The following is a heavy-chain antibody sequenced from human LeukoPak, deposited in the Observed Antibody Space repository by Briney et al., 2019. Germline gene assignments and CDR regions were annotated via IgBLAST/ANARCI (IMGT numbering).Heavy chain of an antibody. Sequence: PGGSLRLSCAASGFTFSSHAMNWVRQAPGKGLEWVSVISSSGGTTYYSDSVKGRFIISRDNSKNTLYLQMNSLRAEDTAVYYCAKAGIAVPATPEYCGQGTQVTVSS. CDR3: AKAGIAVPATPEY. J-gene: IGHJ4*02. D-gene: IGHD6-19*01. CDR2: ISSSGGTT. CDR1: GFTFSSHA. V-gene: IGHV3-23*01.